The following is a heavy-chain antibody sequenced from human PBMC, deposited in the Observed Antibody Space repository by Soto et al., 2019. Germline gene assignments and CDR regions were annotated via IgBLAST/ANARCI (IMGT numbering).Heavy chain of an antibody. Sequence: EVQLLESGGGLVQPGGSLRLSCAASGFTFSSYAMSWVRQAPGKGLEWVSAISGSGGSTYYADSVKGRFTISSDNYKNTLYLQLNILRAESTAVYYCAKRDKGTTSNHEFSNWGQGTLVTVSS. CDR1: GFTFSSYA. CDR3: AKRDKGTTSNHEFSN. D-gene: IGHD4-17*01. V-gene: IGHV3-23*01. CDR2: ISGSGGST. J-gene: IGHJ4*02.